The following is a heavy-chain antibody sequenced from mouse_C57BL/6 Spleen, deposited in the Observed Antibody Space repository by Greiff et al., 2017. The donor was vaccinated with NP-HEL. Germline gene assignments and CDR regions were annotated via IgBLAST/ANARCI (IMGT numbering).Heavy chain of an antibody. CDR3: ARRGAAQATPFDY. Sequence: EVMLVESGGGLVKPGGSLKLSCAASGFTFSSYTMSWVRQTPEKRLEWVATISGGGSNTYYPDSVKGRFTISRDNAKNTFDRQMSSLRSEDTALYYCARRGAAQATPFDYWGQGTTLTVSS. CDR1: GFTFSSYT. V-gene: IGHV5-9*01. D-gene: IGHD3-2*02. CDR2: ISGGGSNT. J-gene: IGHJ2*01.